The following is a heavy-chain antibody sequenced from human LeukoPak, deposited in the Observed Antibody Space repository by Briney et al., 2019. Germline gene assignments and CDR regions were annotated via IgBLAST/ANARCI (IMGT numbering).Heavy chain of an antibody. V-gene: IGHV3-9*01. CDR3: AKDTSPDTAKVSPFDY. D-gene: IGHD5-18*01. Sequence: PGGSLRLSCAASGFAFDDYAMHWVRQAPGKGLEWVSGISWNSGSIGYADSVKGRFTISRDNAKNSLYLQMNSLRAEDTALYYCAKDTSPDTAKVSPFDYWGQGTLVTVSS. J-gene: IGHJ4*02. CDR2: ISWNSGSI. CDR1: GFAFDDYA.